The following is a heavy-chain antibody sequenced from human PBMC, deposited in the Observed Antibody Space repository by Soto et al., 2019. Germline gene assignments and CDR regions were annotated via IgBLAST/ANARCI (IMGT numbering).Heavy chain of an antibody. D-gene: IGHD3-22*01. CDR3: ARDLAYYYDSSGFLGLDY. CDR2: IVVGSGNT. V-gene: IGHV1-58*02. CDR1: GFTFTSSA. Sequence: GASVKVSCKASGFTFTSSAMQWVRQARGQRLEWIGWIVVGSGNTNYAQKFQERVTITRDMSTSTAYMELSSLRSEDTAVYYCARDLAYYYDSSGFLGLDYWGQGTLVTVSS. J-gene: IGHJ4*02.